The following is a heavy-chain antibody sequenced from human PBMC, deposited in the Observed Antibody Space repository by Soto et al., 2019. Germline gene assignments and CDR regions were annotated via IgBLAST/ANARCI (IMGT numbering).Heavy chain of an antibody. J-gene: IGHJ4*02. CDR2: IKQDGSEK. D-gene: IGHD3-22*01. CDR1: GFTFSSYW. V-gene: IGHV3-7*04. CDR3: ARDTRYYDSSGYIDY. Sequence: EVQLVESGGGLVQPGGSLRLSCAASGFTFSSYWMSWVRQAPGKGLEWVANIKQDGSEKYYVDSVKGRFTISRDTAKNSLYLQMNSLRAEDTAVYYCARDTRYYDSSGYIDYWGQGTLVTVSS.